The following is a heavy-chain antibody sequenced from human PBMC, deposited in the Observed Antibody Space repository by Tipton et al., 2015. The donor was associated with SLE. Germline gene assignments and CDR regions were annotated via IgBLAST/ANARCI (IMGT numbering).Heavy chain of an antibody. D-gene: IGHD2-21*02. V-gene: IGHV3-33*01. CDR1: GFTFSHYA. Sequence: SLRLSCAASGFTFSHYAMHWVRQAPGKGLEWVTVIWYDGNSKYYTDSVKGRFTISRDNSKNTLFLQMNSLRAEDTAVYYCARDGGGDGYFDYWGQGTLVTVSS. CDR2: IWYDGNSK. J-gene: IGHJ4*02. CDR3: ARDGGGDGYFDY.